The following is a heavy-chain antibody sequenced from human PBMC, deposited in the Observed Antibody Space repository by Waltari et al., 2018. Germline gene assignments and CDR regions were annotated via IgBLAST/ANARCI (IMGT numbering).Heavy chain of an antibody. Sequence: QVQLVQSGAEVKKPGSSVRVYCMASGGTFSSCAISLLRQASGQGLEWMGRIIPIFGTANYAQKFQGRVTITADKSTSTAYMELSSLRSEDTAVYYCALVVPAAIFGSAFDIWGQGTMVTVSS. V-gene: IGHV1-69*13. D-gene: IGHD2-2*02. CDR2: IIPIFGTA. CDR3: ALVVPAAIFGSAFDI. CDR1: GGTFSSCA. J-gene: IGHJ3*02.